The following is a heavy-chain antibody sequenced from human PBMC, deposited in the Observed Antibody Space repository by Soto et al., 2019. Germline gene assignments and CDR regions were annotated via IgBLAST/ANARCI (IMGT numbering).Heavy chain of an antibody. Sequence: EQLLESGGGLVQPGGSLTLSCAASGFTFNHYGMAWVRQAPGKGLEWVSVISGSGGTTYYADSVKGRFTISRDNSKSTVYLPMNRLRVEPTALYSCAKVIVLGASTIEFWGPGTLVTVSS. CDR2: ISGSGGTT. CDR3: AKVIVLGASTIEF. J-gene: IGHJ4*02. V-gene: IGHV3-23*01. CDR1: GFTFNHYG. D-gene: IGHD6-6*01.